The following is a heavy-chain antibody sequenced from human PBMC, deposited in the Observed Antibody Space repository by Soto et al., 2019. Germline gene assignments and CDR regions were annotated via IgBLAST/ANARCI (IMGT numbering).Heavy chain of an antibody. V-gene: IGHV3-30-3*01. CDR1: GFNLNGYA. J-gene: IGHJ5*02. D-gene: IGHD2-15*01. CDR3: TRIGKGVHGGNGFDP. Sequence: QVQLVESGGSVVQPGTSLRLSCAASGFNLNGYAMNWVRQAPGKGLEWLAHLTHDGNNDLYADSVKGRFTISRDTSQNTVHLQMNSLRPDDTAVYYCTRIGKGVHGGNGFDPWAREPWSPS. CDR2: LTHDGNND.